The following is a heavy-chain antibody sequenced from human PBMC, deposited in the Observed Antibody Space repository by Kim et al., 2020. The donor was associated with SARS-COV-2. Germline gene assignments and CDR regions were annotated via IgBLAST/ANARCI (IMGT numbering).Heavy chain of an antibody. CDR1: GFTFSDYY. D-gene: IGHD1-20*01. J-gene: IGHJ5*02. CDR3: ARERYNWNPYLLDP. CDR2: ISSSGSTI. Sequence: GGSLRLSCAASGFTFSDYYMSWIRQAPGKGLEWVSYISSSGSTIYYADSVKGRFTISRDNAKNSLYLQMNSLRAEDTAVYYCARERYNWNPYLLDPWGQGTLVTVSS. V-gene: IGHV3-11*01.